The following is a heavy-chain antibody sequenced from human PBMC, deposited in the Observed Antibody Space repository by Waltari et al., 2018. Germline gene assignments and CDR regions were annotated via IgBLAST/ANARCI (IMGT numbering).Heavy chain of an antibody. CDR1: GFSFNKYW. V-gene: IGHV3-74*01. CDR2: INFDGSDT. D-gene: IGHD3-10*01. Sequence: EVKMVESGGGLVQPGGSLRLTCTGTGFSFNKYWMHWVRHAPGEGPEWMSHINFDGSDTDYADSVRGRFTISRDNVKRTLLLQMNGLRGEDTAVYFCARVTLLRGAHWGQGTLVTVSS. CDR3: ARVTLLRGAH. J-gene: IGHJ4*02.